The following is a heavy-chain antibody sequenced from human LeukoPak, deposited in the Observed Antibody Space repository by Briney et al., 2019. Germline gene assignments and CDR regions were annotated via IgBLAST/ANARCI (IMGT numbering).Heavy chain of an antibody. CDR2: ISSSSSYI. CDR1: GFTFSSYS. CDR3: ASLLLSYFDY. D-gene: IGHD2/OR15-2a*01. V-gene: IGHV3-21*04. Sequence: GGSLRLSCAASGFTFSSYSMNWVRQAPGKGLEWVSSISSSSSYIYYADSVKGRFTISRDKSKNTLYLQMNSLRAEDTAVYYCASLLLSYFDYWGQGALVTVSS. J-gene: IGHJ4*02.